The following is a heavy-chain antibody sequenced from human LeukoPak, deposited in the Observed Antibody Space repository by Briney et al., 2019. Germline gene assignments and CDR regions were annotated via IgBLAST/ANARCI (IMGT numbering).Heavy chain of an antibody. CDR1: GFTFSSYE. Sequence: PGGSLRLPCAASGFTFSSYEMNWVRQAPGKGLEWVSYISSSGSTIYYADSVRGRFTISRDNAKNSLYLQMNSLRAEDTAVYYCAKDFRGLRSYWGQGTLVTVSS. CDR2: ISSSGSTI. CDR3: AKDFRGLRSY. V-gene: IGHV3-48*03. D-gene: IGHD3-3*01. J-gene: IGHJ4*02.